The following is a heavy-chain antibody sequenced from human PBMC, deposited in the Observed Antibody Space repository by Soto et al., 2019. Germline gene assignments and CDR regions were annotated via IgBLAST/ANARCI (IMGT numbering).Heavy chain of an antibody. J-gene: IGHJ2*01. CDR1: GGTFSDYA. Sequence: QVQLVQSGAEVKKPGSSVKVSCKASGGTFSDYAVSLVGQATGQGLEWMGGVIPMFDTPSYTQKFQGRVTITADMSTSKVYMELNRLRAEDTAVYFCVREIAVTWSPSFSSLADQWYFDLWGRGTLVTVSS. CDR3: VREIAVTWSPSFSSLADQWYFDL. V-gene: IGHV1-69*06. CDR2: VIPMFDTP. D-gene: IGHD6-6*01.